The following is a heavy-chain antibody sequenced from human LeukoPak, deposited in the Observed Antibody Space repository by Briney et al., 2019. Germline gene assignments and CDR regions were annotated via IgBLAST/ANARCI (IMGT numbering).Heavy chain of an antibody. V-gene: IGHV1-69*04. D-gene: IGHD5-24*01. CDR1: GGTFSSYA. CDR3: ARGRRDGYKDN. Sequence: SVKVSCKASGGTFSSYAISWVRQAPGQGLEWMGRITPILGIANYAQKFQGRVTITADKSTSTAYMELSSLRSEDTAVYYCARGRRDGYKDNWGQGTLVTVSS. CDR2: ITPILGIA. J-gene: IGHJ4*02.